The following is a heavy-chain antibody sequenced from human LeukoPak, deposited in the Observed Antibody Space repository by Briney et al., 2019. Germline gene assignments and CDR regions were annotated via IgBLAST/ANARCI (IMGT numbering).Heavy chain of an antibody. CDR3: ARGLAYYYDSSAYFLDY. CDR1: GFTFSSYG. Sequence: GGSLRLSCAASGFTFSSYGMHWVRQAPGKGLEWVAFIRYDGSNKYYADSVKDRITISRDNTKNTVYLQMNSLRAEDTAVYYCARGLAYYYDSSAYFLDYWGQGTLVTVSS. D-gene: IGHD3-22*01. CDR2: IRYDGSNK. V-gene: IGHV3-30*02. J-gene: IGHJ4*02.